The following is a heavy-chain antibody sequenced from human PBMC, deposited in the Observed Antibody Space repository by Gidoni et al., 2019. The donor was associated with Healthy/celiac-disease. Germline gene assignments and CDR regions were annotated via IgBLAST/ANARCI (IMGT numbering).Heavy chain of an antibody. CDR3: ARNGGSH. Sequence: QVQLQQWGAGLLKPSETLSLTCAVHGGSFSGYYWSWIRQPPGKGLEWIGEINHSGSTNYNPSRKSRVTISVDTSKNQFSLKLSSVTAADTAVYYCARNGGSHWGQGTLVTVSS. V-gene: IGHV4-34*01. J-gene: IGHJ1*01. CDR1: GGSFSGYY. CDR2: INHSGST.